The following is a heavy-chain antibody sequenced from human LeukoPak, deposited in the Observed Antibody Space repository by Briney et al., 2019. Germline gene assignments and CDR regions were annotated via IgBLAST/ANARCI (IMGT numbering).Heavy chain of an antibody. V-gene: IGHV1-2*02. CDR3: ARGHSSGWPYYYYGMDV. CDR2: INPNSGGT. Sequence: ASVKVSCKASGYTFTGYYMHWVRQAPGQGLEWMGWINPNSGGTNYAQKFQGRVTMTRDTSISTAYMELSRLRSDDTAVYYCARGHSSGWPYYYYGMDVWGQGTTVTVSS. D-gene: IGHD6-19*01. CDR1: GYTFTGYY. J-gene: IGHJ6*02.